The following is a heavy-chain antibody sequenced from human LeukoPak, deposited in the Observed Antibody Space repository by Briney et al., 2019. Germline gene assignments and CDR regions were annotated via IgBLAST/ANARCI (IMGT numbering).Heavy chain of an antibody. CDR1: GYTFSSYA. CDR2: ISYDGSNK. V-gene: IGHV3-30*01. D-gene: IGHD6-6*01. J-gene: IGHJ4*02. CDR3: AREWGDHGSSSCFDY. Sequence: GGSLRLSCAASGYTFSSYAMHWVRQAPGKGLEWVAVISYDGSNKYYADSVKGRFTISRDNSKNTLYLQMNSLRAEDTAVYYCAREWGDHGSSSCFDYWGQGTLVTVSS.